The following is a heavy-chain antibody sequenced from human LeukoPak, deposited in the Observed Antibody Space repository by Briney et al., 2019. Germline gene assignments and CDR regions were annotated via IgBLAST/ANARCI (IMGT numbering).Heavy chain of an antibody. CDR3: ARSIAVAGVDY. J-gene: IGHJ4*02. CDR2: IYYNGST. D-gene: IGHD6-19*01. V-gene: IGHV4-59*01. CDR1: GGSFSGYY. Sequence: PSETLSLTCAVYGGSFSGYYWSWIRQPPGKGLEWIGYIYYNGSTNYNPSLKSRVTISVDTSKNQFSLKLSSVTAADTAVYYCARSIAVAGVDYWGQGTLVTVSS.